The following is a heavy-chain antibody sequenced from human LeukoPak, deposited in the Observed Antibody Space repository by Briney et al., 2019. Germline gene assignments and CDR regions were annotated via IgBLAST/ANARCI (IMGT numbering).Heavy chain of an antibody. J-gene: IGHJ4*02. CDR2: IDPSDSET. D-gene: IGHD5-18*01. V-gene: IGHV5-51*01. CDR3: ARQTAMGRSGDY. Sequence: GESLKISYKASGYSFTSYWIGWVRQMPGKGLEWMGIIDPSDSETRYTPSFQGQVTISVDKSLTTADLQWNSLKASDTAMYYCARQTAMGRSGDYWGQGTLVTVSS. CDR1: GYSFTSYW.